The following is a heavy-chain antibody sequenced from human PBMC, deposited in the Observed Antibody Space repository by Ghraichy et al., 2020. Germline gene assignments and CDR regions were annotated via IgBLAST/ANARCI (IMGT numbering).Heavy chain of an antibody. V-gene: IGHV3-53*01. CDR1: GFTVSRNY. CDR2: IYSGGGT. CDR3: ARAYCGSDCYGPQDAFDI. J-gene: IGHJ3*02. Sequence: GEYLNISCAASGFTVSRNYMSWVRQAPGKGLEWVSVIYSGGGTYYADSVKGRFTISRDNSKNTLFLQMNSVRVEDTALYYCARAYCGSDCYGPQDAFDIWGQGTIVTVSS. D-gene: IGHD2-21*02.